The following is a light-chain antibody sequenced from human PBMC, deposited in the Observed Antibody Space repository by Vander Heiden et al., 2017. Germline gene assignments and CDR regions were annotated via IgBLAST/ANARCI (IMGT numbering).Light chain of an antibody. V-gene: IGKV3-15*01. J-gene: IGKJ1*01. CDR3: QQYDNWPQT. Sequence: EMVMTQSPATLPVSPGERATLSCRASQSVSSNLAWYQQKPGQAPRLLIYAASTRATGIPARFSGSGPGTDFTLTISSLQSEDFAVYYCQQYDNWPQTFGQGTKVEIK. CDR1: QSVSSN. CDR2: AAS.